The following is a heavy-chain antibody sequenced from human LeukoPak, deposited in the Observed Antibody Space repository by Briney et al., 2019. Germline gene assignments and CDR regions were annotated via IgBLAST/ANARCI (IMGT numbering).Heavy chain of an antibody. D-gene: IGHD7-27*01. CDR3: TRAWAPDY. CDR1: GFTFSSNA. Sequence: PGGSLRLSCAASGFTFSSNAMSWVRQAPGKGLEWVGFIRSKGYGGATEYAASVKGRFTISRDDSKSIAYLQMNSLKTEDTAVYYCTRAWAPDYWGQGTLVTVSS. V-gene: IGHV3-49*04. J-gene: IGHJ4*02. CDR2: IRSKGYGGAT.